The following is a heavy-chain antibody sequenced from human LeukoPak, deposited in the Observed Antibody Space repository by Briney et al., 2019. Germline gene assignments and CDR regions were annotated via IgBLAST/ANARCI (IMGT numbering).Heavy chain of an antibody. CDR2: INHSGST. D-gene: IGHD6-13*01. CDR3: ARGKRGYSSSWYDY. J-gene: IGHJ4*02. V-gene: IGHV4-34*01. CDR1: GGSFSGYY. Sequence: SETLSLTCAVYGGSFSGYYWSWIRPPPGKGLEWIGEINHSGSTNYNPSLKSRVTISVDTSKNQFSLKLSSVTAADTAVYYCARGKRGYSSSWYDYWGQGTLVTVSS.